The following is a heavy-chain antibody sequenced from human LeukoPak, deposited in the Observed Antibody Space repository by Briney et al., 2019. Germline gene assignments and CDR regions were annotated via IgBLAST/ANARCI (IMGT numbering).Heavy chain of an antibody. CDR1: GGSISSGDYY. Sequence: PSQTLSLTCTVSGGSISSGDYYWSWIRQPPGKGLEWIGYIYYSGSTYYNPSLKSRVTISVDTSKNQFSLKLSSVTAADTAVYYCAREFGPRKVALGYWGQGTLVTVSS. J-gene: IGHJ4*02. CDR2: IYYSGST. CDR3: AREFGPRKVALGY. V-gene: IGHV4-30-4*08. D-gene: IGHD3-16*01.